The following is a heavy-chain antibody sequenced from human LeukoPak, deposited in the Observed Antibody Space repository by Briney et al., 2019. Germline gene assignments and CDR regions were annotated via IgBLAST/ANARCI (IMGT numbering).Heavy chain of an antibody. J-gene: IGHJ4*02. Sequence: GGSLRLSCAASGFTVSSNYMNWVRQAPGKGLEWVSVINSGGNAYYAASVKGRFTISRDNSKNMLYLQMNSLRADDTAVYYCARDGLAHFDYWGQGTLVTVSS. CDR3: ARDGLAHFDY. V-gene: IGHV3-53*01. D-gene: IGHD3/OR15-3a*01. CDR1: GFTVSSNY. CDR2: INSGGNA.